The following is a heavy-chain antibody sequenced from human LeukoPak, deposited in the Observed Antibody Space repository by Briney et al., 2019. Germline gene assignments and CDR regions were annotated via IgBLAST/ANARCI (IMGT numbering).Heavy chain of an antibody. D-gene: IGHD5-24*01. CDR2: ISPNGVIT. Sequence: PGGSLRLSCAASGFTFSSYSMNWVRQAPGKGLEWVSGISPNGVITYYADSVKGRFTISRDNSKGTVYLQMNSLRPEDTAVYYCAKDDAWLQYGNWGRGTLVTVSS. CDR1: GFTFSSYS. J-gene: IGHJ4*02. CDR3: AKDDAWLQYGN. V-gene: IGHV3-23*01.